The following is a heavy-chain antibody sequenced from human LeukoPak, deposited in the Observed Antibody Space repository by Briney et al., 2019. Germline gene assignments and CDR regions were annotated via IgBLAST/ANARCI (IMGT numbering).Heavy chain of an antibody. CDR1: GGTFSSYA. J-gene: IGHJ6*03. Sequence: SVKVSRKASGGTFSSYAISWVRQAPGQGLEWMGGIIPIFGTANYAQKFQGRVTITADESTSTAYMELSSLRSEDTAVYYCARVYGSSGGLPGGGYMDVWGKGTTVTVSS. V-gene: IGHV1-69*13. CDR2: IIPIFGTA. CDR3: ARVYGSSGGLPGGGYMDV. D-gene: IGHD2-8*02.